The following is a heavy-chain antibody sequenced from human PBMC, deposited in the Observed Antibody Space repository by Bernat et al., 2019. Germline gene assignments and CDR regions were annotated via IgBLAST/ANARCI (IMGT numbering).Heavy chain of an antibody. CDR3: ARGTYYDGAGGYGYYDGMDV. CDR1: GDSVSSNSAA. D-gene: IGHD3-10*01. Sequence: QVQLQQSGPGLVKPSQTLSLTCSISGDSVSSNSAAWNSITQSPSCGLECLGRTYSRSKWYNAYAVSVKSRITSNPATSKNQFSLQLNSVPPEDAAVYYCARGTYYDGAGGYGYYDGMDVWGQGTTVTVSS. J-gene: IGHJ6*02. V-gene: IGHV6-1*01. CDR2: TYSRSKWYN.